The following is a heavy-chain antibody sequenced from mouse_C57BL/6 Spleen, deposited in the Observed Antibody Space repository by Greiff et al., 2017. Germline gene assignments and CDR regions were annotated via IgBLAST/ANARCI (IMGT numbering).Heavy chain of an antibody. Sequence: QVQLKQSGAELVRPGASVKLSCKASGYTFTDYYINWVKQRPGQGLEWIARIYPGSGNTYYNEKFKGNATLTAGKTSSTAYMQLSSLASEDSAVYFSARTGTRWYCDVWGTGTTVTVAS. CDR1: GYTFTDYY. CDR2: IYPGSGNT. D-gene: IGHD4-1*01. V-gene: IGHV1-76*01. CDR3: ARTGTRWYCDV. J-gene: IGHJ1*03.